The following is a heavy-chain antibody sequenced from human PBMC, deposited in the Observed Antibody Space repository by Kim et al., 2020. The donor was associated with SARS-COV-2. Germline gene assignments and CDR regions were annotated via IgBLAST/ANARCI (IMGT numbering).Heavy chain of an antibody. D-gene: IGHD3-10*01. J-gene: IGHJ4*02. CDR3: ARNGAGAGRWVSDY. V-gene: IGHV1-18*01. Sequence: AQKLQGRVTMTTDTSTRTAYMELRSLRSDDTAVYYCARNGAGAGRWVSDYWGQGTLVTVSS.